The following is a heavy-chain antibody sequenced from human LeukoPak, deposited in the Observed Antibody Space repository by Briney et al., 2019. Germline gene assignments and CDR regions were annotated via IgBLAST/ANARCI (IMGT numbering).Heavy chain of an antibody. CDR2: IRFDGSNK. J-gene: IGHJ4*02. D-gene: IGHD4-23*01. CDR1: GFTFSDYG. V-gene: IGHV3-30*02. Sequence: GGSLRLSCVASGFTFSDYGIHWVRRAPGRGLEWVAFIRFDGSNKYYPDSVQGRFTISRDNSKNTVYLQMNSLTPEDTAFCYCAKVNSFWFDYWGQGTLVTVSS. CDR3: AKVNSFWFDY.